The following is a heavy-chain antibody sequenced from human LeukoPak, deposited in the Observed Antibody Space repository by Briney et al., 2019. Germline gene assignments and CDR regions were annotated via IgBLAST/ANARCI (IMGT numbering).Heavy chain of an antibody. V-gene: IGHV1-18*01. Sequence: ASVKVSCKASGYTFTSYGISWVRQAPGQGLEWMGWISAYNGNTNYAQKLQGRVTMTTDTSTSTAYMELRSLRSDDTAVYYCARDPTPYYYGSGSYYMPHYYFDYWGQGTLVTVSS. D-gene: IGHD3-10*01. CDR3: ARDPTPYYYGSGSYYMPHYYFDY. CDR1: GYTFTSYG. J-gene: IGHJ4*02. CDR2: ISAYNGNT.